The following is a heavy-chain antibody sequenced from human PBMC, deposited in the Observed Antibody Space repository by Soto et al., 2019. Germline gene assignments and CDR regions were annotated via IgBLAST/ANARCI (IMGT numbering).Heavy chain of an antibody. Sequence: QVQLVESGVGLVKPGGSLRLSCAASGFTFGDYYMSWIRQAPGKGLEWVSYISSRGSSTYYVDSVMGRFTISRDNAKNSLYLQMDSLGAEDPAVYYCASEAAASPEAWYWGQGNLVTVSS. CDR1: GFTFGDYY. J-gene: IGHJ4*02. V-gene: IGHV3-11*01. CDR2: ISSRGSST. CDR3: ASEAAASPEAWY. D-gene: IGHD6-25*01.